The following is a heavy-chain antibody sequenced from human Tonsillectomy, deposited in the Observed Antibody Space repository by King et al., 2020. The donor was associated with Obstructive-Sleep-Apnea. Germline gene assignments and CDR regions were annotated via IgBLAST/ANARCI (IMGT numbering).Heavy chain of an antibody. CDR2: IKQDGSEK. CDR1: GFTFSSYW. Sequence: VQLVESGGDLVQPGGSLRLSCAASGFTFSSYWMSWVRQAPGKGLEWVANIKQDGSEKYYVDSVKGRFTISRDNAKNSLYLQRNSLRAEDTAVYYGARDGLPGIAAVLFDYWGQGTLVTVSS. V-gene: IGHV3-7*01. CDR3: ARDGLPGIAAVLFDY. D-gene: IGHD6-13*01. J-gene: IGHJ4*02.